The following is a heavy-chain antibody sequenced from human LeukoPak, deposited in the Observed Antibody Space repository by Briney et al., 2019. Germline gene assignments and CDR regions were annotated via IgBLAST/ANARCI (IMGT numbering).Heavy chain of an antibody. V-gene: IGHV4-59*08. CDR2: IYYSGST. CDR3: ARQPNYYDSSGYSTTFDY. D-gene: IGHD3-22*01. J-gene: IGHJ4*02. Sequence: SETLSLTCTVSGGSISSYYWSWIRQPAGKGLEWIGYIYYSGSTNYNPSLKSRVTISVDTSKNQFSLKLSSVTAADTAVYYCARQPNYYDSSGYSTTFDYWGQGTLVTVSS. CDR1: GGSISSYY.